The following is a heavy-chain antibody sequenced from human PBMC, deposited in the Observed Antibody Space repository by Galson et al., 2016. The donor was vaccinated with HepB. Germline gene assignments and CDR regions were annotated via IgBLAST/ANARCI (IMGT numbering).Heavy chain of an antibody. V-gene: IGHV3-43D*03. Sequence: SLRLSCAASGFTFDDYAMHWVRQAPGKGLEWVALINWDGTYTICADSLKGRFTISRDNTKDTLYLQMNSLRPEDSALYYCGKAGHETSGYVDSWGQGTLVTVSS. CDR3: GKAGHETSGYVDS. D-gene: IGHD3-22*01. J-gene: IGHJ5*01. CDR2: INWDGTYT. CDR1: GFTFDDYA.